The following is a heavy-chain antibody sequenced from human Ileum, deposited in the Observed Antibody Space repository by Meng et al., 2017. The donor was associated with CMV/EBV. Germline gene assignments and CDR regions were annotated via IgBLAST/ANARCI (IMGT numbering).Heavy chain of an antibody. Sequence: GSLRLSCTVSGGSISSSTYYWGWIRQPPGKGLEWIGSIYYSGNTYYNPSLTSRVTISVDTSKNQFSLKLSSVTAADTAVYFCARLYDYVWGSYRTHFDYWGHGTLVTVSS. CDR2: IYYSGNT. J-gene: IGHJ4*01. CDR3: ARLYDYVWGSYRTHFDY. V-gene: IGHV4-39*01. D-gene: IGHD3-16*02. CDR1: GGSISSSTYY.